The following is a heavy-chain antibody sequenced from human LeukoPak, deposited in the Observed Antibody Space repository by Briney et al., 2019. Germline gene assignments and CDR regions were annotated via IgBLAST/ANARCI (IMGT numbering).Heavy chain of an antibody. CDR2: IGGRGDRT. CDR1: GFTFSNYG. V-gene: IGHV3-23*01. J-gene: IGHJ4*02. CDR3: AKDRGYDYVWGSYRALDY. D-gene: IGHD3-16*02. Sequence: GGSLRLSCAASGFTFSNYGMDWVRQAPGKGLEWVSGIGGRGDRTYFADSVKGRFAISRDNSKNTMYLQMNSLRAEDTAVYYCAKDRGYDYVWGSYRALDYWGQGTLVTVSS.